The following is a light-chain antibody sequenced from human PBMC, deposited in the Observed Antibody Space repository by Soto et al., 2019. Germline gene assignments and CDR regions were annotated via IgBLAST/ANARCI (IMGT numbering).Light chain of an antibody. Sequence: DIQMTQSPSTLSASVGDRVTITCRASQSISSWLAWYQQKPGKAPKLLIYDASSLKSGVPARFSGSGSGTEFTLTISSLQSEDFAVYYCQQYNNWPITFGQGTRLEI. CDR2: DAS. CDR1: QSISSW. CDR3: QQYNNWPIT. J-gene: IGKJ5*01. V-gene: IGKV1-5*01.